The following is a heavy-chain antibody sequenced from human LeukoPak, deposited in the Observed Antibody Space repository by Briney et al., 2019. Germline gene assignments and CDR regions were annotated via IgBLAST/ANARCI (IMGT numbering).Heavy chain of an antibody. CDR2: IYYSGST. V-gene: IGHV4-59*12. J-gene: IGHJ3*02. D-gene: IGHD6-19*01. CDR3: ARVSSSGWYTWYAFDI. CDR1: GGSISSYY. Sequence: SETLSLTCTVSGGSISSYYWSWIRQPPGKGLEWIGYIYYSGSTNYNPSLKSRVTISVDTSKNQYSLKLSSVTAADTAVYYCARVSSSGWYTWYAFDIWGQGTMVTVSS.